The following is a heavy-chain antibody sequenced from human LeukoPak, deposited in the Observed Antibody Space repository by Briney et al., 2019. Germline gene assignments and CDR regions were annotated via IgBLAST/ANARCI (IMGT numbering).Heavy chain of an antibody. CDR2: FNSDTGNT. J-gene: IGHJ4*02. V-gene: IGHV1-3*01. CDR1: GYTLTNYA. Sequence: EASVKVSCKAPGYTLTNYAIHWVRQATGQRREWMGWFNSDTGNTEYSQKFQGRVTISRDTSANTAYMELNRLRPEDTAVFYCVRGAPNKSGWTLDYWGQGTLVTVSS. CDR3: VRGAPNKSGWTLDY. D-gene: IGHD6-19*01.